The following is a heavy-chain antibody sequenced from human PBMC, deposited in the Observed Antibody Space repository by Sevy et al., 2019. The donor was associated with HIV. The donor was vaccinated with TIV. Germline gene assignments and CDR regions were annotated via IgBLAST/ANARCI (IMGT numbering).Heavy chain of an antibody. Sequence: GGSLRLSCAASGFRFSQYGMHWVRQTPGKGLEWVAFIWYDGSNQYYPDSVKDRFTISRDNSKNTLYLQMNSLRAEDTAVYFCARDRCTNGVCYTQFDYWGQGTLVTVSS. V-gene: IGHV3-33*08. CDR1: GFRFSQYG. CDR3: ARDRCTNGVCYTQFDY. J-gene: IGHJ4*02. CDR2: IWYDGSNQ. D-gene: IGHD2-8*01.